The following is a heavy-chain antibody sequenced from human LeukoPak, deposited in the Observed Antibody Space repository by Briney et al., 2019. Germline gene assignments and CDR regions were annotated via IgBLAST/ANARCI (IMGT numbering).Heavy chain of an antibody. D-gene: IGHD3-9*01. Sequence: GGSLRLSCAASGFTFSSFWMSWVRQAPGKGLEWVAVIWYDGSNKYYADSVKGRFTISRDNSKNTLYLQMNSLRAEDTAVYYCARSYDILTGYYSPFDYWGQGTLVTVSS. J-gene: IGHJ4*02. V-gene: IGHV3-33*08. CDR1: GFTFSSFW. CDR2: IWYDGSNK. CDR3: ARSYDILTGYYSPFDY.